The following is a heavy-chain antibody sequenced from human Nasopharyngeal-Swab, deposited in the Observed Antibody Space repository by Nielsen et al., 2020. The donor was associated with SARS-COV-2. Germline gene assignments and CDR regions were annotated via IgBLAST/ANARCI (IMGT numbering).Heavy chain of an antibody. Sequence: VRQAPGKGLEWVANIWYDGSNKYYADSVKGRFTISGDNSKNTLYLQMNSLRAEDTAVYYCARDGDILTGLSLDYWGQGTLVPS. V-gene: IGHV3-33*01. CDR3: ARDGDILTGLSLDY. CDR2: IWYDGSNK. D-gene: IGHD3-9*01. J-gene: IGHJ4*02.